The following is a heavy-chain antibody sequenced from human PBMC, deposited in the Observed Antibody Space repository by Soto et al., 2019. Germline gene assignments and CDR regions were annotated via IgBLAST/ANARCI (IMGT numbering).Heavy chain of an antibody. CDR3: AKIGRHMVGGVENWFHH. CDR2: VHYSGST. D-gene: IGHD3-10*01. J-gene: IGHJ5*01. V-gene: IGHV4-39*01. Sequence: DTLSLTCSFSGCSISGTNYYWGWIRQPPVKRLEWIGYVHYSGSTNYNPSLQSRVTISVDTSKNQFSLKLSSVTAADTAVYSCAKIGRHMVGGVENWFHHWGQGPLGSISS. CDR1: GCSISGTNYY.